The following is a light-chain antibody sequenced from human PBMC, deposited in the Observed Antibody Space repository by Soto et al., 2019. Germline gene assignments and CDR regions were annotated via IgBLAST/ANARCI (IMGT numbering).Light chain of an antibody. CDR2: GAS. V-gene: IGKV3-20*01. CDR3: QQYGTSGT. Sequence: EILLTQSPGTLSLSQGERATLSCRASQSVSNNYLAWYQQKPGQAPRLLIYGASNRATGIPDSFSGSGSGTDFTLTISRLGPEDSAVYYCQQYGTSGTFGHGTKVDIK. J-gene: IGKJ1*01. CDR1: QSVSNNY.